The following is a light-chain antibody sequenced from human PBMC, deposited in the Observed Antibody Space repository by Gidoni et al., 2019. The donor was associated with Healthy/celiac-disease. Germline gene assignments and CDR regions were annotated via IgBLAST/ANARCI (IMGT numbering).Light chain of an antibody. CDR3: QKYNSALWT. V-gene: IGKV1-27*01. CDR2: AAS. CDR1: QGISHY. Sequence: DIQMTQSPSSLSASVGDRVTITCRASQGISHYLDWYQQKPGKVPKLLIYAASTLQSGVPSRFSGSVSGTDFTLTISRLQPEDVATYYCQKYNSALWTFGQGPKVEIK. J-gene: IGKJ1*01.